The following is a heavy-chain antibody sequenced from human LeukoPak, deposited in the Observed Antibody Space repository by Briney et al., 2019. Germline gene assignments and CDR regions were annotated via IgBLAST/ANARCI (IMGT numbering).Heavy chain of an antibody. CDR2: IRGKTNNNAT. Sequence: TGGSLRLSCAASGFTFSGSAIHWVRQASGKGLEWVGRIRGKTNNNATAYAASVKGRFTISRDDSKNMAYLQMNSLKTEDTAVYYCRVWFRPPPEPLNDCWGQGTLVTVSS. V-gene: IGHV3-73*01. D-gene: IGHD1-14*01. CDR3: RVWFRPPPEPLNDC. CDR1: GFTFSGSA. J-gene: IGHJ4*02.